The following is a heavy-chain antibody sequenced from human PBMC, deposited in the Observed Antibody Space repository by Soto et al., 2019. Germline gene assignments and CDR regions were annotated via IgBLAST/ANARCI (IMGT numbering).Heavy chain of an antibody. D-gene: IGHD3-3*01. CDR2: ISGSAGST. Sequence: EVQLLESGGGLVQPGGSLRLSCAASGFTFSSYAMSWVRQAPGKGLEWVSGISGSAGSTYHAASAKGRFTISRDNSRNTLYLQMNSLRAEDTAVYYCAKGHGIFGVVIPSDYWGQGTLVTVSS. CDR1: GFTFSSYA. CDR3: AKGHGIFGVVIPSDY. V-gene: IGHV3-23*01. J-gene: IGHJ4*02.